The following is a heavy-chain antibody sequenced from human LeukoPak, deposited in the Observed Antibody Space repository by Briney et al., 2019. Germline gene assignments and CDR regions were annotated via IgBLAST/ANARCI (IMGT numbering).Heavy chain of an antibody. CDR3: ARNYEGWFDP. D-gene: IGHD1-7*01. CDR1: GGTFSSYA. CDR2: IIPIFGTA. Sequence: VASVKVSCKASGGTFSSYAISWVRQAPGQGLEWMGGIIPIFGTANYAQKFQGRVTITTDESTSTAYMELSSLRSEDTAVYYCARNYEGWFDPRGQGTLVTVSS. V-gene: IGHV1-69*05. J-gene: IGHJ5*02.